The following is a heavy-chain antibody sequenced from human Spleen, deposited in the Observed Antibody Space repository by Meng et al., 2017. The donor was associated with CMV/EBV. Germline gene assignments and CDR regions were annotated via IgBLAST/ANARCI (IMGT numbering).Heavy chain of an antibody. V-gene: IGHV4-34*01. CDR1: GGAFSDYY. CDR2: ISDSGRT. CDR3: ATSAAAGWFDR. J-gene: IGHJ5*02. D-gene: IGHD6-13*01. Sequence: SETLSLTCEVYGGAFSDYYWSWIRQSPGKGLEWIGEISDSGRTRYNPSLRSRVSISVDTSKNQISLNLSSVTAADTAVYYCATSAAAGWFDRWGQGTLVTVSS.